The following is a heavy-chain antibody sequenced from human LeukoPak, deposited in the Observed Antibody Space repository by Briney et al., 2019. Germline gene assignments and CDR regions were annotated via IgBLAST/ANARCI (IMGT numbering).Heavy chain of an antibody. CDR3: AGLSDDSGGPYPLAFDD. J-gene: IGHJ3*01. Sequence: GGSLRLSCAASRFTVSATYIGWVRQAPGKGLDWVSVIFRTGNIFYADSVRGRFSISRDNSKNTLSLQMSSLGAEDTAVYFCAGLSDDSGGPYPLAFDDWGQGSMVTVAS. CDR2: IFRTGNI. D-gene: IGHD3-22*01. V-gene: IGHV3-66*04. CDR1: RFTVSATY.